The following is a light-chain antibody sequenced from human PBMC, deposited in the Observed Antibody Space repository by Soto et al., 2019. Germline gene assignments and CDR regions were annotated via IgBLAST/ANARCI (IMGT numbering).Light chain of an antibody. CDR3: SAWDDSLNGGV. CDR2: STN. J-gene: IGLJ3*02. V-gene: IGLV1-44*01. Sequence: QSVLTQPPSASGTPGRRVTISCSGSSSNIGSNSVNWYQQLPGTAPRLLIYSTNERPSGVPDRFSGSKSGTSASLAISGLQSEDEADYYCSAWDDSLNGGVFGGGTKLTVL. CDR1: SSNIGSNS.